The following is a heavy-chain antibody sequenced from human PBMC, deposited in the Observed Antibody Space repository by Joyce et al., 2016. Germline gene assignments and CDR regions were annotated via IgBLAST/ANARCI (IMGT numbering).Heavy chain of an antibody. V-gene: IGHV3-66*02. D-gene: IGHD1/OR15-1a*01. CDR3: KTRNF. J-gene: IGHJ4*02. Sequence: EVQLVESGGGLVQPGGSLRLSCAASAFTVSHNYMSWVRQAPGKGLEWVSFIYSGGDTYYADSVKGRFTISRDSSKNTLYLQMNRLKSEDTAVYYCKTRNFWGQGTLVTVSS. CDR1: AFTVSHNY. CDR2: IYSGGDT.